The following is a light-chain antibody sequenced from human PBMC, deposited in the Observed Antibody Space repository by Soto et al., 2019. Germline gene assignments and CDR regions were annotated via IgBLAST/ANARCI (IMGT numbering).Light chain of an antibody. Sequence: DIQMTRSPSTLSASVGDRVTITCRASQSISSWLAWYQQKPGKAPKLLIYDASSLESGVPSRFSGSGSGTEFTLTISSLQPDDFATYYCQQYNRYRTFGQGTKVESK. CDR2: DAS. CDR1: QSISSW. V-gene: IGKV1-5*01. CDR3: QQYNRYRT. J-gene: IGKJ1*01.